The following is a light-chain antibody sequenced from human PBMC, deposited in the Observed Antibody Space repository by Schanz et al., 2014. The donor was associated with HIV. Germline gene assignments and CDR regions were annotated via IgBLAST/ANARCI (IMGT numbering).Light chain of an antibody. J-gene: IGKJ3*01. CDR3: QQYNNWPSFT. V-gene: IGKV3D-15*01. CDR2: GAS. Sequence: EIVMTQSPATLSVSPGERATLSCRASQTVSSNSLGWYQQKRGQVPRLLIYGASNRATGIPDRFSGSGSGTDFTLTISRLEPEDFAVYYCQQYNNWPSFTFGPGTKVDIK. CDR1: QTVSSN.